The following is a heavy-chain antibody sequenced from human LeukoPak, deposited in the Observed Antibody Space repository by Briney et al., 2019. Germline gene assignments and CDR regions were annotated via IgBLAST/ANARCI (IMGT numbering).Heavy chain of an antibody. CDR1: GYTFTGYY. D-gene: IGHD6-13*01. J-gene: IGHJ5*02. V-gene: IGHV1-2*02. CDR2: INPNSGGT. CDR3: ARDASWYSSSERNWFDP. Sequence: GASVKVSCKASGYTFTGYYMHWVRQAPGQGLEWMGWINPNSGGTNYAQKFQGRVTMTRDTSISTAYMELSRLRSDDTAVYYCARDASWYSSSERNWFDPWGQGTLVTVSS.